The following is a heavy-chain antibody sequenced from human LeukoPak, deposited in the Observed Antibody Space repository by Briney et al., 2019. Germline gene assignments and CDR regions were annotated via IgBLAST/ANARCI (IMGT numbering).Heavy chain of an antibody. CDR3: AGNPPQWLVPYFDY. V-gene: IGHV4-59*12. Sequence: SETLSLTCTVSGGSISSYYWSWLRQPPGKGLEWIGYIYYSGSTNYNPSLKSRVTMSVDTSKNQFSLKLSSVTAADTAVYYCAGNPPQWLVPYFDYWGQGTLVTVSS. CDR2: IYYSGST. CDR1: GGSISSYY. J-gene: IGHJ4*02. D-gene: IGHD6-19*01.